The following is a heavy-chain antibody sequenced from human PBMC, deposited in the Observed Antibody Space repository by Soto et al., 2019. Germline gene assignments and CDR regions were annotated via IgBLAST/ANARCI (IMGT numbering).Heavy chain of an antibody. CDR1: GGSISNYY. Sequence: SETLSLTCNVSGGSISNYYWTWVRQSPEKGLESIGYMYYNGNINYNPSLKSRVTISIDTSKNQFSLTLKSVTAADTAVYYCASGGNWFDPWGQGVLVTVSS. D-gene: IGHD3-16*01. J-gene: IGHJ5*02. V-gene: IGHV4-59*01. CDR3: ASGGNWFDP. CDR2: MYYNGNI.